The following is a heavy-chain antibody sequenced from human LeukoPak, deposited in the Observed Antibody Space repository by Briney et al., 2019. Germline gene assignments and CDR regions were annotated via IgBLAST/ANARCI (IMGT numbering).Heavy chain of an antibody. CDR3: ARRTFLYYFDY. V-gene: IGHV4-39*01. CDR1: GGSISSSSYY. Sequence: TSETLSLTCTVPGGSISSSSYYWGWIRQPPGKGLEWIGSIYYSGSTYYNPSLKSRVTISVDTSKNQFSLKLSSVTAAGTAVYYCARRTFLYYFDYWGQGTLVTVSS. J-gene: IGHJ4*02. CDR2: IYYSGST.